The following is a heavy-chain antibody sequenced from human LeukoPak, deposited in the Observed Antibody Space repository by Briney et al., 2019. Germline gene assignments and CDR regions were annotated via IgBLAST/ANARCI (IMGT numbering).Heavy chain of an antibody. CDR2: IYTSGST. V-gene: IGHV4-4*07. CDR3: VRQLAAAPDFDF. D-gene: IGHD6-13*01. Sequence: SETLSLTCTVSGGSISSHYWSWIRLPAGKGLEWIGRIYTSGSTNYNPSLKSRVTMSVDTAKNQFSLNLTSVTAADTAIYYCVRQLAAAPDFDFWGQGILVTVSS. J-gene: IGHJ4*02. CDR1: GGSISSHY.